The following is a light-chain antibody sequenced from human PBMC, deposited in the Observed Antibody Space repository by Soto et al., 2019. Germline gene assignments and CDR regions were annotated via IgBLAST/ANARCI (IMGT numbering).Light chain of an antibody. Sequence: EIVLTQSPGTLSLSPGERATLSCRASQSVSSSYLAWYQQKPGQAPRLLIYGASSRATGIPDRFSGSGSGTAFTLTVSRLEPEDGPGYYCPQYGSSPRTFGQGTKVEIK. V-gene: IGKV3-20*01. CDR3: PQYGSSPRT. CDR1: QSVSSSY. CDR2: GAS. J-gene: IGKJ1*01.